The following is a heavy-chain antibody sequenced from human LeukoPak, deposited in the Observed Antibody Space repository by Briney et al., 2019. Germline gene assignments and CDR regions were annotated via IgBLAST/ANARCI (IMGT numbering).Heavy chain of an antibody. D-gene: IGHD3-3*01. J-gene: IGHJ3*02. CDR1: GGSISSGDYY. V-gene: IGHV4-30-4*08. CDR3: ATPVLRFLHSGAFDI. CDR2: IYYSGST. Sequence: PSETLSLTCTVSGGSISSGDYYWSWIRQPPGKGLEWIGYIYYSGSTYYNPSLKSRVTISVDTSKNQFSLKLSSVTAADTAVYYCATPVLRFLHSGAFDIWGQGTIVTVSS.